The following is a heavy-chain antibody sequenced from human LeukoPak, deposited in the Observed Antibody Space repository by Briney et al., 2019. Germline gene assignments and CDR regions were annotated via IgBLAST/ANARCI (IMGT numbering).Heavy chain of an antibody. J-gene: IGHJ5*02. Sequence: ASVKVSCKASGYTFTSYDINWVRQATGQGLEWMGWMNPNSGNTGYAQKFQGRVTITRNTSISTAYMELGSLRSEDTAVYYCAREIKRAAGIRGNWFDPWGQGTLVTVSS. CDR2: MNPNSGNT. CDR3: AREIKRAAGIRGNWFDP. V-gene: IGHV1-8*03. CDR1: GYTFTSYD. D-gene: IGHD6-13*01.